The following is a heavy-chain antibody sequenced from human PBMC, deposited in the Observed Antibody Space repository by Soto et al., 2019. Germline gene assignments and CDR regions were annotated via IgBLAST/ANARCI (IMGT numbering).Heavy chain of an antibody. Sequence: EVQLVESGGGLVKPGGSLRLSCAASGFTFSSYSMNWVRQAPGKGLEWVSSISSSSSYIYYADSVKGRFTISRDNAKNLLYLQMNSLRAEDTAVYYCARDNYCSSTSCPVRYYYYYYMDVWGKGTTVTVSS. CDR3: ARDNYCSSTSCPVRYYYYYYMDV. CDR2: ISSSSSYI. CDR1: GFTFSSYS. D-gene: IGHD2-2*01. V-gene: IGHV3-21*01. J-gene: IGHJ6*03.